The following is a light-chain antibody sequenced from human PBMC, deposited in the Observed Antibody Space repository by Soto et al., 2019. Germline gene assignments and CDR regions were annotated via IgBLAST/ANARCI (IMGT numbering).Light chain of an antibody. CDR1: SSDVGNYNL. Sequence: QSALTQPASVSGSPGQSITISCTGTSSDVGNYNLVSWYQQHPGKAPKLMIYEGSKRPSGVSNRFSGSKSGNTASLTISILQAEDEADYYCCSYAGSSTYVFGNGTKVIV. CDR3: CSYAGSSTYV. J-gene: IGLJ1*01. V-gene: IGLV2-23*01. CDR2: EGS.